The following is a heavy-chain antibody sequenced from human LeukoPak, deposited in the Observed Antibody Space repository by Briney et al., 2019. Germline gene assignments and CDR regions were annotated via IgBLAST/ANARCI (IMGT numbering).Heavy chain of an antibody. CDR1: GFTFSNYW. CDR2: INQDGSEK. V-gene: IGHV3-7*01. CDR3: ARGPTGTDDAFDI. D-gene: IGHD1-1*01. J-gene: IGHJ3*02. Sequence: GGSLRLSCAASGFTFSNYWMSWVRQTPGKGLEWVANINQDGSEKYYVDSVKGRFTISRDNAKNTLYLQMNSLRAEDTAVYYCARGPTGTDDAFDIWGQGTMVTVSS.